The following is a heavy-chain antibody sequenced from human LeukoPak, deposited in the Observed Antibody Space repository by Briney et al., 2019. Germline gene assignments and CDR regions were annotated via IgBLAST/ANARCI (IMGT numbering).Heavy chain of an antibody. V-gene: IGHV1-69*05. D-gene: IGHD3-22*01. CDR1: GGTFSSYA. J-gene: IGHJ4*02. CDR2: IIPIFGTA. Sequence: ASVKVSCKASGGTFSSYAISWVRQAPGQGLERMGGIIPIFGTANYAQKFQGRVTITTDESTSTAYMELSSLRSEDTAVYYCARGRDYYDSSGYWLWDYWGQGTLVTVSS. CDR3: ARGRDYYDSSGYWLWDY.